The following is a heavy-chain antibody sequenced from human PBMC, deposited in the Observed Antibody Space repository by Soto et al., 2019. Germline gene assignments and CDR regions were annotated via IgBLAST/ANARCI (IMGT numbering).Heavy chain of an antibody. Sequence: SVKVSCKASGYIFTYRYLYWVRQAPGQALEWMGWIIPYNGNTNYAQKFQDRFSITRESSLSTVYMELRSLRSDDTGMYYCARSALDDDGYHYLDFWGQGTLGTVSS. V-gene: IGHV1-45*02. CDR3: ARSALDDDGYHYLDF. J-gene: IGHJ4*03. D-gene: IGHD5-18*01. CDR2: IIPYNGNT. CDR1: GYIFTYRY.